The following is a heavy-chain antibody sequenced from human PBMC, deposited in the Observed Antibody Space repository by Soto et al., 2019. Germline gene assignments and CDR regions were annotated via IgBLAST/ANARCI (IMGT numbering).Heavy chain of an antibody. CDR3: SRVDPGETSPFDH. D-gene: IGHD3-10*01. Sequence: QVQLVQSGAEVKKPGASVKVSCKASGYIFTSYYIHWVRQAPGQGLEWMGWINPFDGSRMFAQSFQGRVTMIRDTSTSTVYMEVSSLRSEDTAVYYCSRVDPGETSPFDHWGQGTLVTVSS. V-gene: IGHV1-46*03. CDR1: GYIFTSYY. CDR2: INPFDGSR. J-gene: IGHJ4*02.